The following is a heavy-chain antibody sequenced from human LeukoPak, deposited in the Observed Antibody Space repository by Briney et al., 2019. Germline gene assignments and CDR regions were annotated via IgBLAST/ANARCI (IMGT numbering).Heavy chain of an antibody. CDR2: FDPENGET. CDR3: ASGLVRGDRTSCHDY. Sequence: ASVKVSCKVSGYTLTKLSMHWVRQAPGKGLEWMGGFDPENGETFYAQKFQGRVTMTEDTSTDTAYMELSTLRSEDTAIYYCASGLVRGDRTSCHDYWGQGTLVTVSS. CDR1: GYTLTKLS. D-gene: IGHD2-2*01. V-gene: IGHV1-24*01. J-gene: IGHJ4*02.